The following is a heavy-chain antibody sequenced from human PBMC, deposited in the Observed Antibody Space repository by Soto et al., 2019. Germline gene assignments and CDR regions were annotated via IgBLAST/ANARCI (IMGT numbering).Heavy chain of an antibody. CDR3: ARNSYYDFWSGYYKGKGWFDP. V-gene: IGHV2-26*01. CDR2: IFSNDEK. J-gene: IGHJ5*02. CDR1: GFSLSNARMG. Sequence: QVTLKESGPVLVKPTETLMLTCTVSGFSLSNARMGVSWIRQPPGKALEWLAHIFSNDEKSYSTSLKSRLTISKDTSKSQVVLTMTNMDPVDTATYYCARNSYYDFWSGYYKGKGWFDPWGQGTLVTVSS. D-gene: IGHD3-3*01.